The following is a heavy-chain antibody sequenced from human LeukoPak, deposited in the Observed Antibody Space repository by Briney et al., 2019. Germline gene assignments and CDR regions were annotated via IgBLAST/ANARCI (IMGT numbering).Heavy chain of an antibody. CDR2: IIPIFGTA. V-gene: IGHV1-69*05. CDR3: AREVWSGYYDYFDY. J-gene: IGHJ4*02. CDR1: GGTFSSYA. D-gene: IGHD3-3*01. Sequence: SVKVSCKASGGTFSSYAISWVRQAPGEGLEWMGRIIPIFGTANYAQKFQGRVTITTDESTSTAYMELSSLRSEDTAVYYCAREVWSGYYDYFDYWGQGTLVTVSS.